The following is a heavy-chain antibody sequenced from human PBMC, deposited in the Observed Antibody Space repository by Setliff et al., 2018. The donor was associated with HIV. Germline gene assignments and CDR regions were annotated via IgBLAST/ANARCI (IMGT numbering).Heavy chain of an antibody. J-gene: IGHJ4*02. V-gene: IGHV4-59*02. CDR1: GGSVSSHY. CDR3: ARRRYDSDGYYFDS. Sequence: SDTLSLTCAVSGGSVSSHYWNWIRQPPGKGLEWIGCVYSSGSTKYNPSLMSRVTISLDTSKNQFSLKVRSVTAADTAIYYCARRRYDSDGYYFDSWGQGSLVTVSS. CDR2: VYSSGST. D-gene: IGHD3-22*01.